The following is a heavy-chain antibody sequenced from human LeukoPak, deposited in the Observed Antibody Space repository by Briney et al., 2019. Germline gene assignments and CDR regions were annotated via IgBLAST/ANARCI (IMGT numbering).Heavy chain of an antibody. CDR2: IYSGDSGVST. D-gene: IGHD2-2*01. CDR3: AKDQGHQLSEVEFFQH. Sequence: GGSLRLSCAASGFSVSNTYMSWVRQAPGKGLEWVSVIYSGDSGVSTSYADSVKGRFTISRDNSKNTLYMQMNSLRAEDTAVYYCAKDQGHQLSEVEFFQHWGQGTLVTVSS. J-gene: IGHJ1*01. CDR1: GFSVSNTY. V-gene: IGHV3-53*01.